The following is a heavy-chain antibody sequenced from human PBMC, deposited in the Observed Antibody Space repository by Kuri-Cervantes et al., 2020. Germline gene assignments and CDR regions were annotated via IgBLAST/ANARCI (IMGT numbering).Heavy chain of an antibody. CDR2: ISAYNGNT. Sequence: ASVKVSCKASGYTFTSYGISWVRQAPGQGLEWMGWISAYNGNTNYAQKLQGRVTMTTDTSTSTAYMELRSLRSDDTAVYYCARDGPNIVATIRDVRVDYWGQGTLVTVSS. J-gene: IGHJ4*02. V-gene: IGHV1-18*01. CDR3: ARDGPNIVATIRDVRVDY. CDR1: GYTFTSYG. D-gene: IGHD5-12*01.